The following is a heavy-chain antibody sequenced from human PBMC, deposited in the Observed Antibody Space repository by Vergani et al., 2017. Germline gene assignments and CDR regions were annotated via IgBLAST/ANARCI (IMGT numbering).Heavy chain of an antibody. V-gene: IGHV3-30-3*01. J-gene: IGHJ4*02. Sequence: QVQLLESGGGVVQPGRSLRLSCAASGFTFSSYAMHWVRQAPGKGLEWVAVISYDGSNKYYADSVKGRFTISRDNSKNTLYLQMNSLRAEDTAVYYCARETAQYFYYWGQGTLVTVSS. CDR2: ISYDGSNK. CDR1: GFTFSSYA. D-gene: IGHD1-14*01. CDR3: ARETAQYFYY.